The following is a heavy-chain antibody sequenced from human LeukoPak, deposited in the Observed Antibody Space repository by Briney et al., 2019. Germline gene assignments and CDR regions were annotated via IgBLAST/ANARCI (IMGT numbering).Heavy chain of an antibody. V-gene: IGHV3-30*04. Sequence: GGSLRLSCAASRFTFSSYAMHWVRQAPGKGLEWVAVISYDGSNKYYADSVKGRFTISRDNSKNTLYLQMNSLRAEDTAVYYCARGAMWLQQSDYFDYWGQGTLVTVSS. CDR2: ISYDGSNK. CDR3: ARGAMWLQQSDYFDY. J-gene: IGHJ4*02. D-gene: IGHD5-24*01. CDR1: RFTFSSYA.